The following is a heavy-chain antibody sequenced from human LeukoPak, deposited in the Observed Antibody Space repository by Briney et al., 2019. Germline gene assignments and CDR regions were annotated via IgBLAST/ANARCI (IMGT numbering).Heavy chain of an antibody. CDR2: ISSSSSSI. CDR1: GFTFSSYS. V-gene: IGHV3-21*01. J-gene: IGHJ4*02. D-gene: IGHD3-22*01. Sequence: GGSLRLSCAASGFTFSSYSMNWVRQAPGKGLEWVSFISSSSSSINYADSVKGRFTISRDNAKNSLYLQMNSLRAEDTAVYYCARDRDGTAYCPLDFRGQGTLVTVSS. CDR3: ARDRDGTAYCPLDF.